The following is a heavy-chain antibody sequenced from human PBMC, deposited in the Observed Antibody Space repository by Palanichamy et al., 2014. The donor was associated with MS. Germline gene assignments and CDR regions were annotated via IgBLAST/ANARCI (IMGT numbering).Heavy chain of an antibody. Sequence: EVQLVESGEGLIQPGGSLRLSCAASGFTVSSNYISWVRQAPGKGLEWVSIIYAGGRTDYADSVKGRFTVSRDRSKNTLYLQMHSLIDEDTAVYYCARVEYLAGVAGAFDYWGQGTLVTVSS. D-gene: IGHD6-19*01. CDR1: GFTVSSNY. V-gene: IGHV3-53*01. CDR3: ARVEYLAGVAGAFDY. J-gene: IGHJ4*02. CDR2: IYAGGRT.